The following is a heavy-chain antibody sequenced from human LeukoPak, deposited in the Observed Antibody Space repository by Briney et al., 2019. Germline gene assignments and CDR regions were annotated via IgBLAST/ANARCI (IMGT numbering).Heavy chain of an antibody. CDR1: GFTFSSYA. D-gene: IGHD3-22*01. CDR3: AREYHDSSGYLDY. J-gene: IGHJ4*02. V-gene: IGHV3-23*01. Sequence: GGSLRLSCAGSGFTFSSYAMSWLRQAPGKGLEWVSAISGSGGSTYYADSVKGRFTISRDNSKNTLYLQMNSLKAEDTAVYYCAREYHDSSGYLDYWGQGTLVTVSS. CDR2: ISGSGGST.